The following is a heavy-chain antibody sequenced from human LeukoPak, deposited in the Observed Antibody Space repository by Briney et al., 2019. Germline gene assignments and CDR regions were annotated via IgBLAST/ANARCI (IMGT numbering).Heavy chain of an antibody. CDR1: GGTFISYA. CDR3: AREVYGSGSYYLDY. V-gene: IGHV1-69*06. J-gene: IGHJ4*02. Sequence: SVKVSCKASGGTFISYAISWVRQAPGQGLEWVGGIIPIFGTANYAQKFQGRVTITADKSTSTAYMELSSLRSEDTAVYYCAREVYGSGSYYLDYWGQGTLVTVSS. CDR2: IIPIFGTA. D-gene: IGHD3-10*01.